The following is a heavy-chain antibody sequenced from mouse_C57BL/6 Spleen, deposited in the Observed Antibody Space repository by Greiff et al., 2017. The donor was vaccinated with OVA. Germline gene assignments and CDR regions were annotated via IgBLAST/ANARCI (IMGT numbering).Heavy chain of an antibody. CDR1: GYTFTSYW. Sequence: QVQLQQPGAELVKPGASVKLSCKASGYTFTSYWMHWVKQRPGQGLEWIGMIHPISGSTNYNEKFKSKATLTVDKSSSTAYMQLSSLTSEDSAVYYCARSGSGFITTVVGAMDYWGQGTSVTVSS. J-gene: IGHJ4*01. V-gene: IGHV1-64*01. D-gene: IGHD1-1*01. CDR2: IHPISGST. CDR3: ARSGSGFITTVVGAMDY.